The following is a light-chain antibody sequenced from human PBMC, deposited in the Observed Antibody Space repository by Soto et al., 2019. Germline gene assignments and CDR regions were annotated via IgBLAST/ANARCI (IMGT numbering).Light chain of an antibody. CDR3: SSYAGSNKSV. V-gene: IGLV1-47*01. CDR2: RNS. Sequence: QSVLTQPPSVSGTPGQRVTISCSGSNSNIGSNYVFWYQQLPGAAPKLLIYRNSQRPSGVPDRFSGSKSGNTASLTVSGLQPEDEADYYCSSYAGSNKSVFGTGTKLTVL. CDR1: NSNIGSNY. J-gene: IGLJ1*01.